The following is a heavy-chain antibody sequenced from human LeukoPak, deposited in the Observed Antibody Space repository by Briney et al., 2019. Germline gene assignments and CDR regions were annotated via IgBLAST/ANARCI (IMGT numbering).Heavy chain of an antibody. CDR2: IYTSGST. D-gene: IGHD2-2*03. CDR1: GGSISSGSYY. J-gene: IGHJ6*03. Sequence: SQTLSLTCTVSGGSISSGSYYWRWVRQPAGTGLEWVGRIYTSGSTNYNPSLMSRVTISVDTSKNQFSLKLSSVTAADTAVYYCARSLGYCSSTSCPIYYYYYYMDVWGKGTTVTVSS. CDR3: ARSLGYCSSTSCPIYYYYYYMDV. V-gene: IGHV4-61*02.